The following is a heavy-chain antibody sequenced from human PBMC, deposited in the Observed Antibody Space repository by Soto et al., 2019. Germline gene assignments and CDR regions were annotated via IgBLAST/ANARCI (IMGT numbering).Heavy chain of an antibody. V-gene: IGHV3-66*01. D-gene: IGHD4-17*01. J-gene: IGHJ4*02. Sequence: EVQLVDSGGGLVQPGGSLRLSCAASGFSVSTNFMAWVRQAPGKGLECVSVIYSGGSAYYADSVRGRFTISRDSSKNTLYLQMNSLRAEDTAVYYCSTAPGFFDYWGQGTLVTVSS. CDR2: IYSGGSA. CDR1: GFSVSTNF. CDR3: STAPGFFDY.